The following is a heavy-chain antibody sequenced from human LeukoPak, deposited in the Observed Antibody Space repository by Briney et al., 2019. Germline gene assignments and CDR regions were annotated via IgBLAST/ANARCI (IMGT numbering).Heavy chain of an antibody. CDR3: ARDFGWLSGFDK. CDR2: ISYDGTNK. Sequence: GGSLRLSCAASGFTFSSYAIHWVRQAPGKGLEWVAIISYDGTNKYYADSVRGRFTISRDNSKNTLCLQMNSLRAEDTAVYYCARDFGWLSGFDKWGQGTLVTVSS. J-gene: IGHJ4*02. CDR1: GFTFSSYA. D-gene: IGHD3-9*01. V-gene: IGHV3-30-3*01.